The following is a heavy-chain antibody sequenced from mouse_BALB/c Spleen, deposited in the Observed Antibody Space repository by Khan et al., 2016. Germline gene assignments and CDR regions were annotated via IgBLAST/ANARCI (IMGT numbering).Heavy chain of an antibody. Sequence: EVKLLESGGGLVQPGGSLKLSCAASGFDFSRYWMSWVRQAPGQGLEWIGEINTDSSTINYTPSLKDKFIISRDNARNTLYLQMSKVRSEYTALYYCVRRPFGTHWSWFAYWGQGTLVTVSA. CDR3: VRRPFGTHWSWFAY. CDR2: INTDSSTI. CDR1: GFDFSRYW. J-gene: IGHJ3*01. V-gene: IGHV4-1*02. D-gene: IGHD1-1*02.